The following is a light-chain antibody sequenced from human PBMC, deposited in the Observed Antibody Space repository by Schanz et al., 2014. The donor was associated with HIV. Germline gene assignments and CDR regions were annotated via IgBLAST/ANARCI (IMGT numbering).Light chain of an antibody. CDR1: QSVLYSSNNLNY. CDR2: WAS. J-gene: IGKJ4*01. CDR3: QQYYSTPPT. V-gene: IGKV4-1*01. Sequence: DIVMTQSPDSLAVSLGERATIHCKSSQSVLYSSNNLNYLAWYQQKPGQPPKLLIYWASTRESGVPDRFSGSGSGTDFTLTISSLQAEDVAVYYCQQYYSTPPTFGGGTKVEMK.